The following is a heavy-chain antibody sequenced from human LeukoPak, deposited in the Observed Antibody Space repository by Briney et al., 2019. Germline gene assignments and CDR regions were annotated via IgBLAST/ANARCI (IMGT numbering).Heavy chain of an antibody. V-gene: IGHV4-34*01. CDR2: INHSGST. J-gene: IGHJ6*03. Sequence: PSETLSLTCAVYGGSFSGYYWSWIRQPPGKGLEWIGEINHSGSTNYNPSLKSRVTISVDTSKNQFSLKLSSVTAADTAVYYCARLMIVVAETKYPYYYYYMDVWGKGTTVTISS. CDR1: GGSFSGYY. CDR3: ARLMIVVAETKYPYYYYYMDV. D-gene: IGHD3-22*01.